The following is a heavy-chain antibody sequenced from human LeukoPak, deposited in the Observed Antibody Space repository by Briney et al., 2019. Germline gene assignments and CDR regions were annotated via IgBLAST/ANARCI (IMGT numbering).Heavy chain of an antibody. CDR3: AKRHCSGGSCFSGVDY. D-gene: IGHD2-15*01. CDR1: GFTFSTYA. V-gene: IGHV3-23*01. J-gene: IGHJ4*02. Sequence: GGSLRLSCAASGFTFSTYAMSWVRQAPGKGLEWVSLISPAGGSIYYADSVKGRFTISRDNSENALYLQMSSLRTEDTAVYYCAKRHCSGGSCFSGVDYWGQGTLVTVSS. CDR2: ISPAGGSI.